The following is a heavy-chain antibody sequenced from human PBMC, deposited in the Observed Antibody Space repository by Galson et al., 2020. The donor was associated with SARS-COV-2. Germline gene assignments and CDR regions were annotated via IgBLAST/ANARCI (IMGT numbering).Heavy chain of an antibody. CDR3: AKVLGPGPDY. V-gene: IGHV3-30*18. J-gene: IGHJ4*02. Sequence: QAGGSLRLSCAASGFTFSSYGMHWVRQAPGKGLEWVSVISFDGSNQYYADSVKGRFTISRDNSKNTLYLQMNSLRTEDTAVYYCAKVLGPGPDYWGQGTLVTVSS. D-gene: IGHD3-10*01. CDR1: GFTFSSYG. CDR2: ISFDGSNQ.